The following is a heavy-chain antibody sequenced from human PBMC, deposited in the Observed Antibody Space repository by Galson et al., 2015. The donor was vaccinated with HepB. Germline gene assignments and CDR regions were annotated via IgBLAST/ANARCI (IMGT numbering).Heavy chain of an antibody. V-gene: IGHV3-21*01. D-gene: IGHD6-13*01. CDR2: ISSSSRYI. CDR3: TRDVRRSADGTSSLDY. Sequence: SLRLSCAASGFTFSSYNINWVRQAPGKGLEWVSSISSSSRYIYYADSVKGRFTISRDNAKNSLYLQMNSLRAEDTAVYYCTRDVRRSADGTSSLDYWGQGTLVTVSS. J-gene: IGHJ4*02. CDR1: GFTFSSYN.